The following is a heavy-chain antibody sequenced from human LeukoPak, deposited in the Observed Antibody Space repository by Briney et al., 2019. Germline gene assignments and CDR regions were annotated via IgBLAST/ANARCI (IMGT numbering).Heavy chain of an antibody. CDR3: ARHASRAEKYYYYGMDV. CDR2: TYYSGST. Sequence: SETLSLTCTVSGGSISSYYWSWIRQPPGKGLEWIGYTYYSGSTNHNPSLKSRVTISVDTSKNQFSLELSSVTAADTAVYYCARHASRAEKYYYYGMDVWGQGTTVTVSS. J-gene: IGHJ6*02. CDR1: GGSISSYY. D-gene: IGHD6-25*01. V-gene: IGHV4-59*08.